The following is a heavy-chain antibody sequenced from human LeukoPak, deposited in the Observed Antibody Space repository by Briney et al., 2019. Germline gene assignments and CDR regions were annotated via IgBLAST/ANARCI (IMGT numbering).Heavy chain of an antibody. CDR3: ARGAGIVVVPAAIQGATAMVKDYYYYYMDV. D-gene: IGHD2-2*02. CDR1: GYTFTSYD. J-gene: IGHJ6*03. Sequence: ASVKVSCKASGYTFTSYDINWVRQATGQGLEWMGWMNPDSGNTGYAQKFQGRVTMTRNTSISTAYMELSSLRSEDTAVYYCARGAGIVVVPAAIQGATAMVKDYYYYYMDVWGKGTTVTVSS. V-gene: IGHV1-8*01. CDR2: MNPDSGNT.